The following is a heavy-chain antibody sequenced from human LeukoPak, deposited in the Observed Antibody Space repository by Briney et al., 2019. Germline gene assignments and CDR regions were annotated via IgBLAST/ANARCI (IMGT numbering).Heavy chain of an antibody. V-gene: IGHV3-30*04. CDR2: ISYDGSNK. D-gene: IGHD3-9*01. CDR1: GFTFSSYA. Sequence: PGGSLRLYCAASGFTFSSYAMHWVRQAPGKGLEWVAVISYDGSNKYYADSEKGRFTISRDNSKNTLYLQMNSLRAEDTAVYYCAKDMRFDWTPYYFDYWGQGTLVTVSS. CDR3: AKDMRFDWTPYYFDY. J-gene: IGHJ4*02.